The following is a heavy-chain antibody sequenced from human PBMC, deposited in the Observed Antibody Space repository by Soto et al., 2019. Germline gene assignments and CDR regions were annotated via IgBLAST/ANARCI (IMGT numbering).Heavy chain of an antibody. CDR2: INSDGSVS. Sequence: EVQLVESGGGLVQPGGSLRLSCAASGFTFSNDWMYWVSQAPGKGLEWVSRINSDGSVSSYADSVKGRLTISRDNVKNTLYLQMDSLRAEDTAVYYCARGDCVGGTCYALAGSFYYYMDVWGKGTTVTVFS. D-gene: IGHD2-15*01. J-gene: IGHJ6*03. CDR1: GFTFSNDW. V-gene: IGHV3-74*02. CDR3: ARGDCVGGTCYALAGSFYYYMDV.